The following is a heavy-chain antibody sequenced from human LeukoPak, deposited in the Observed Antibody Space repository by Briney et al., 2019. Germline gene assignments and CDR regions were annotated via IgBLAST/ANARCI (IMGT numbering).Heavy chain of an antibody. CDR2: IIPIFGTA. CDR1: GGTFSSYA. V-gene: IGHV1-69*13. J-gene: IGHJ3*02. CDR3: ARKAGTRRGSAFDI. Sequence: SVKVSRKASGGTFSSYAISWVRQAPGQGLEWMGGIIPIFGTANYAQKFQGRVTITADESTSTAYMELSSLRSEDTAVYYCARKAGTRRGSAFDIWGQGTMVTVSS. D-gene: IGHD3-10*01.